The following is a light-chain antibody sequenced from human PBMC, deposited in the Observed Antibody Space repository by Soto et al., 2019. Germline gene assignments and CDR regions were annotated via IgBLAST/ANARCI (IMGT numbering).Light chain of an antibody. CDR3: SSYTRSSIYV. CDR2: DVS. CDR1: SSDVGGYNY. V-gene: IGLV2-14*01. Sequence: QSALTQPASVSGSPGQSITISCTGTSSDVGGYNYVSWYQQHPGKAPKLMIYDVSNRPSGVSNRFSGSKSGNTASLTISGLLAEDEADYYCSSYTRSSIYVFGTGIKLTVL. J-gene: IGLJ1*01.